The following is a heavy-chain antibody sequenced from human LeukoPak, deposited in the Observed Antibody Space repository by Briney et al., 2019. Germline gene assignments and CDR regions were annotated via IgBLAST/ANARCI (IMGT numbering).Heavy chain of an antibody. CDR3: AKDYYGDYNFDY. V-gene: IGHV3-23*01. CDR1: GFTFSSYA. D-gene: IGHD4-17*01. J-gene: IGHJ4*02. CDR2: ISGSGGST. Sequence: GGSLRLFCAASGFTFSSYAMSWVRQAPGKGLEWVSAISGSGGSTYYADSVKGRFTSSRDNSKNTLYLQMNSLRAEDTAVYYCAKDYYGDYNFDYWGQGTLVTVSS.